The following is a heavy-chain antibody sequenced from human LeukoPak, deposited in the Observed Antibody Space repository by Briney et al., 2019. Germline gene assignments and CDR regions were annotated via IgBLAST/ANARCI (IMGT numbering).Heavy chain of an antibody. D-gene: IGHD3-3*01. CDR3: AREDYDFWSGGGHYYYYYMDA. J-gene: IGHJ6*03. CDR1: GYTFTSYG. Sequence: ASVKVSCKASGYTFTSYGISWVRQAPGQGLEWMGWISAYNGNTNYAQKLQGRVTMTRDTSTSTAYMELRSLRSDDTAVYYCAREDYDFWSGGGHYYYYYMDAWGKGTTVTVYS. V-gene: IGHV1-18*01. CDR2: ISAYNGNT.